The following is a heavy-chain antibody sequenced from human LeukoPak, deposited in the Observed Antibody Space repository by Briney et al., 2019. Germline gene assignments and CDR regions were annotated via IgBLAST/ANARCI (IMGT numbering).Heavy chain of an antibody. D-gene: IGHD3-22*01. CDR2: ISYDGSNK. J-gene: IGHJ4*02. CDR1: GFTFSSYA. CDR3: ARNYYDSSGYYWGFGY. V-gene: IGHV3-30-3*01. Sequence: GGSLRLSCAASGFTFSSYAMHWVRQAPGKGLEWVAVISYDGSNKYYADSVKGRFTISRDNSKNTLYLQMNSLRAEDTAVYHCARNYYDSSGYYWGFGYWGQGTLVTVSS.